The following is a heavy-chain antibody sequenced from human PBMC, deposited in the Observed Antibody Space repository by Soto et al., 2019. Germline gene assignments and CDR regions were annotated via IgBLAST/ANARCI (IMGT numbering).Heavy chain of an antibody. CDR2: MNPGSGDT. J-gene: IGHJ4*02. CDR3: AKGSFVLLWLGESHFDY. V-gene: IGHV1-8*01. CDR1: GYTFTNND. D-gene: IGHD3-10*01. Sequence: GASVKVSCKASGYTFTNNDVTWVRQATGQGLEWMGWMNPGSGDTGYAQKFQGRVTMTRNISIATAYMELSSLRAEDAAVYYCAKGSFVLLWLGESHFDYWGQGTLVTVSS.